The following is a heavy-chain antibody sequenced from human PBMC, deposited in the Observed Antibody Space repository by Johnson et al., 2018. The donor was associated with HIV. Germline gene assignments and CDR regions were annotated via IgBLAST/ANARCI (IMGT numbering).Heavy chain of an antibody. Sequence: MQLVESGGGVVQPGRSLRLSCAASGFSFSSYGMHWVRQAPGKGLEWVAVISYHGNNKDYADSVKGRFTISRDNSKNTLYLEMKSLRAEDTAVYYCANARGFDYSTSFIVDDDLDIWGQGTMVTVSS. CDR2: ISYHGNNK. J-gene: IGHJ3*02. CDR3: ANARGFDYSTSFIVDDDLDI. D-gene: IGHD6-6*01. CDR1: GFSFSSYG. V-gene: IGHV3-30*18.